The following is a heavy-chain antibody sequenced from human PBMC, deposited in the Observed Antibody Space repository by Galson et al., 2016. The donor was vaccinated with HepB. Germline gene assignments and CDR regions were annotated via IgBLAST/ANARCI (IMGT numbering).Heavy chain of an antibody. V-gene: IGHV3-74*01. D-gene: IGHD3-10*01. CDR2: INTDGSST. J-gene: IGHJ4*02. CDR1: GFTFSSHW. Sequence: SLRLSCAASGFTFSSHWMHWVRQAPGKGLVWVSRINTDGSSTSYADSVKGRFTIFRDNAKNTLYLQMNSLRAEDTAVYYCASSVRGSGSPPGGYWGQGTLVTVSS. CDR3: ASSVRGSGSPPGGY.